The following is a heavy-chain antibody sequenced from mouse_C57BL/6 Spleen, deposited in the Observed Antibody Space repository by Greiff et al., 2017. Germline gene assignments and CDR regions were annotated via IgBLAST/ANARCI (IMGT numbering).Heavy chain of an antibody. D-gene: IGHD1-1*01. Sequence: DVMLVESGGGLVQSGRSLRLSCATSGFTFSDFYMEWVRQAPGKGLEWIAASRNKANDYTTEYSASVKGRFIVSRDTSQSILYLQMNALRAEDTAIYYCARDAGSSYPHWYFDVWGTGTTVTVSS. CDR3: ARDAGSSYPHWYFDV. CDR2: SRNKANDYTT. V-gene: IGHV7-1*01. CDR1: GFTFSDFY. J-gene: IGHJ1*03.